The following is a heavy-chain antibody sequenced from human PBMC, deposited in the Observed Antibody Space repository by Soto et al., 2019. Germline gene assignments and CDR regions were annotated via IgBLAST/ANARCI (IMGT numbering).Heavy chain of an antibody. J-gene: IGHJ5*02. CDR3: ARDYMIVVVTNWFDP. CDR2: ISYDGSNK. Sequence: GGSLRLSCAASGFTFSSYAMHWVRQAPGKGLEWVAVISYDGSNKYYADSVKGRFTISRDNSKNTLYLQMNSLRAEDTAVYYCARDYMIVVVTNWFDPWRQGTLVTVSS. CDR1: GFTFSSYA. V-gene: IGHV3-30-3*01. D-gene: IGHD3-22*01.